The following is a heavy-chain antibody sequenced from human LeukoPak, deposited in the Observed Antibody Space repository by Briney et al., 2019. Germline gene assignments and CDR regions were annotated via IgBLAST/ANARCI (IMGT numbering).Heavy chain of an antibody. D-gene: IGHD3-3*01. CDR3: AKSPYDFWSGYQPNWFDP. Sequence: PGRSLRLSCAASGFTFSSYGMHWVRQAPGKGLEWVAVISYDGSNKYYADSVKGRFTISRDNSKNTLYLQMNSLRAEDTAVYYCAKSPYDFWSGYQPNWFDPWGQGTLVTVSS. CDR2: ISYDGSNK. J-gene: IGHJ5*02. CDR1: GFTFSSYG. V-gene: IGHV3-30*18.